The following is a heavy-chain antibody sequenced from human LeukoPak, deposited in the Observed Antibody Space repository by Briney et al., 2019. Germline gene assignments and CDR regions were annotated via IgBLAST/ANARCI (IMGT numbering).Heavy chain of an antibody. CDR2: ISAYNGNT. J-gene: IGHJ4*02. D-gene: IGHD2-2*02. CDR3: ARAAVAGDCSSTSCYTGPSDY. Sequence: ASVKLSCKASGYTFTSYGISWVRQAPGQGLEWMGWISAYNGNTNYAQKLQGRVTMTTDTSTSTAHMELRSLRSDDTAVYYCARAAVAGDCSSTSCYTGPSDYWGQGTLVTVSS. V-gene: IGHV1-18*01. CDR1: GYTFTSYG.